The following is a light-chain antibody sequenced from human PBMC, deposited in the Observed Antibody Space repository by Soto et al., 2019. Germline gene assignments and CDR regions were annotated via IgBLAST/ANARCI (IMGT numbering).Light chain of an antibody. J-gene: IGLJ2*01. V-gene: IGLV1-40*01. CDR1: SSNIGANYD. CDR2: GNS. CDR3: QSYDSSLSGPVV. Sequence: QYALTQPPSVSGAPGQRVTISCTGSSSNIGANYDVHWYQHLPGTAPKLLIFGNSNRPSGVPDRFSGSKSGTSASLAITGLQAEDDADYYCQSYDSSLSGPVVFGGGTKVTVL.